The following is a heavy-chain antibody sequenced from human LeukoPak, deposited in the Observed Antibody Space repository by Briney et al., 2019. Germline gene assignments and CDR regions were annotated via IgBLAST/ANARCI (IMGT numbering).Heavy chain of an antibody. J-gene: IGHJ4*02. CDR2: IWYDGSNK. CDR1: GLTFSTYG. V-gene: IGHV3-33*01. Sequence: PGRSLRRSCTAPGLTFSTYGMHWVRQAPGKGLEWVATIWYDGSNKYYADSVKGRFTISRDNSKNTLYLQMNSLRAADTAVYYCARYNRNLLADYWGQGTLVTVSS. D-gene: IGHD1-14*01. CDR3: ARYNRNLLADY.